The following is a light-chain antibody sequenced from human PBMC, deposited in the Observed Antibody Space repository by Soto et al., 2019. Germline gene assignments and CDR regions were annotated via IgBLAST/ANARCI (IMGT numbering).Light chain of an antibody. V-gene: IGKV3-11*01. J-gene: IGKJ3*01. CDR3: KQGNYWPLFT. CDR1: QSVSKS. Sequence: EIVLTQSPATLSLSPGERATLSCRASQSVSKSLAWYQQKPGQAPRLLIYTTSNRATGIPARFSGSGSRTDFTLTISSLEPEDFAVYYCKQGNYWPLFTCGPGTKVDIK. CDR2: TTS.